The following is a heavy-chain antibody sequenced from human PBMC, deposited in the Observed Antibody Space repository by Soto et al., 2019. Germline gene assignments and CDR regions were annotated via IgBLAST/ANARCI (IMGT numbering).Heavy chain of an antibody. D-gene: IGHD3-22*01. V-gene: IGHV3-73*01. CDR3: TSPNYYGSSGYYYYYGMDV. J-gene: IGHJ6*02. CDR2: IRSKANSYAT. Sequence: GGTLRLSCAASGVTCSGSAMHWVRQASGKGLEWVGRIRSKANSYATAYAASVKGRITISRDDSNNTAYLQMNSLKTEDTAVYYCTSPNYYGSSGYYYYYGMDVWGQGTTVTVSS. CDR1: GVTCSGSA.